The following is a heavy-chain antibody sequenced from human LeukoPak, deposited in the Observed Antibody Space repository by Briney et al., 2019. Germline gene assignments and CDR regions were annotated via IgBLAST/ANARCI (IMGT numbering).Heavy chain of an antibody. J-gene: IGHJ4*02. CDR3: ARDYDSSGYNY. D-gene: IGHD3-22*01. CDR2: ISSSGSTR. CDR1: GFTFSDYY. Sequence: PGGSLRLSCAASGFTFSDYYMSWIRQAPGKGLEWVSYISSSGSTRYYADSVKGRFTVSRDNAKNSLYLQMNRLRAEDTAVYYCARDYDSSGYNYWGQGTLVTVSS. V-gene: IGHV3-11*04.